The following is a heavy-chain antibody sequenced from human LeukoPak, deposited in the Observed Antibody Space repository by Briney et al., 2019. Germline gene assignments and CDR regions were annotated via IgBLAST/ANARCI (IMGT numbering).Heavy chain of an antibody. V-gene: IGHV1-18*01. CDR2: VSGYNGNT. D-gene: IGHD2-21*01. J-gene: IGHJ4*02. Sequence: AAVPVSCMASGYTFHSHGIRWGRQAPGQGLECMGCVSGYNGNTNYAQKFQGRVTMTTDTSTSTAYMEMRSLNPDDTAVYYCGRWLDYRYGGDYLYIHDYWGQGTLVTVSS. CDR3: GRWLDYRYGGDYLYIHDY. CDR1: GYTFHSHG.